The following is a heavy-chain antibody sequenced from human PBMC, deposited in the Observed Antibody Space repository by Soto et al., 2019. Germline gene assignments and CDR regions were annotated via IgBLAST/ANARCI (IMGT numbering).Heavy chain of an antibody. CDR2: INAGNGNT. J-gene: IGHJ4*02. Sequence: ASVKVSCKASGYTFSSYAIHWVRQAPGQGLEWMGWINAGNGNTKYSQKFQGRVTITRDTSASTAYMELNSLRSEDTAVYYCARVDGTYWGQGTLVIVSS. D-gene: IGHD1-26*01. V-gene: IGHV1-3*01. CDR3: ARVDGTY. CDR1: GYTFSSYA.